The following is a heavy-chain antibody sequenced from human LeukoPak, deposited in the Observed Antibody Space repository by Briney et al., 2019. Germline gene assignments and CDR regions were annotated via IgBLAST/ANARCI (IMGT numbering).Heavy chain of an antibody. CDR2: ISAYNGNT. V-gene: IGHV1-18*01. D-gene: IGHD2-15*01. Sequence: ASVKVSCKASGYTFTSYGISWVRQAPGQGLEWMGWISAYNGNTNYAQKLQGRVTMTTDTSTSTAYMELRSLRSDDTAVYYCARDLGGGSCPGYAVPFDIWGQGTMVTVSS. J-gene: IGHJ3*02. CDR3: ARDLGGGSCPGYAVPFDI. CDR1: GYTFTSYG.